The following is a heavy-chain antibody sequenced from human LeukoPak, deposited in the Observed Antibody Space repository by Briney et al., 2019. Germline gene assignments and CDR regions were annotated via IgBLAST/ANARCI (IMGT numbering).Heavy chain of an antibody. V-gene: IGHV3-30*02. CDR3: AKIRDPEADY. CDR2: IRYDGSNK. Sequence: SGGSLRLSCAASGFTFSSYGMHWVRQAPGKGLEWVAFIRYDGSNKYYADSVKGRFTISRDDSKNTLYLQMNSLRAEDTAVYYCAKIRDPEADYWGQGTLVTVSS. CDR1: GFTFSSYG. J-gene: IGHJ4*02.